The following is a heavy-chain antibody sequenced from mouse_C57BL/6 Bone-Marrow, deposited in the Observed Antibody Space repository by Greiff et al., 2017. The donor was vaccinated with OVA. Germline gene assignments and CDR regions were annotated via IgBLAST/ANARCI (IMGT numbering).Heavy chain of an antibody. D-gene: IGHD2-5*01. CDR2: IYPGSGNT. CDR1: GYTFTDYY. Sequence: VQVVESGAELVRPGASVKLSCKASGYTFTDYYINWVKQRPGQGLEWIARIYPGSGNTYYNEKFKGKATLTADKSSSTAYMQLSSLTSEDSAVYFCARGGSNPWFAYWGQGTLVTVSA. CDR3: ARGGSNPWFAY. J-gene: IGHJ3*01. V-gene: IGHV1-76*01.